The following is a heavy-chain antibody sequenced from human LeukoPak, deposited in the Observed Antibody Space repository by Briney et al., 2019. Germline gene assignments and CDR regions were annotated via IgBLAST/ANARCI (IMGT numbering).Heavy chain of an antibody. V-gene: IGHV4-39*07. CDR2: INHSGST. Sequence: PSETLSLTCTVSGGSISSSSYYWGWIRQPPGKGLEWIGEINHSGSTNYNPSLKSRVTISVDTSKNQCSLKLSSVTAADTAVYYCARGGDIFDPWGQGTLVTVSS. CDR3: ARGGDIFDP. J-gene: IGHJ5*02. CDR1: GGSISSSSYY.